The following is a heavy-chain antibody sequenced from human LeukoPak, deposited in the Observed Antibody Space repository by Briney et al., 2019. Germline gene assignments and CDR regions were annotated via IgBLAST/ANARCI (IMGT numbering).Heavy chain of an antibody. CDR1: GFTFGSYW. Sequence: GRSLRLSCAAYGFTFGSYWIHWVRQALRKGMVWISRINSDGSGTSYADSVKGRFTISRDNAKNTLYLQMNSLRAEDTAVYYGARADDGANSWVNYWGQGTLVTVSS. J-gene: IGHJ4*02. D-gene: IGHD4-23*01. CDR2: INSDGSGT. V-gene: IGHV3-74*01. CDR3: ARADDGANSWVNY.